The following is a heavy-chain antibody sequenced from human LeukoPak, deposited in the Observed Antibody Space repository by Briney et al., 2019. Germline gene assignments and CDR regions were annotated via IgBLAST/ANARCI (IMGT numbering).Heavy chain of an antibody. CDR3: AKGGYCSSSSCYYGWFEP. J-gene: IGHJ5*02. CDR2: ISGSADNT. CDR1: GFTFSAYA. V-gene: IGHV3-23*01. D-gene: IGHD2-2*01. Sequence: PGGSLRLSCAASGFTFSAYAMSWVRQAPGKGLEWVSGISGSADNTYYADSGKGRFTISRDNSKNTLYLQMNSLRAEDTAAYYCAKGGYCSSSSCYYGWFEPWGQGTLVTVSS.